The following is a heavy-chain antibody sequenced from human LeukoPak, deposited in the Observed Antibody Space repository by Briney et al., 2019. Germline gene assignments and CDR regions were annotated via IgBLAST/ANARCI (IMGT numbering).Heavy chain of an antibody. D-gene: IGHD3-22*01. Sequence: SETLSLTCAVSGGSISSGGYSWSWIRQPPGKGLEWIGYIYHSGSTYYNPSLKSRVTISVDRSKNQFSLKLSSVTAADTAVYYCARVRNYYDSSGLDYWGQGTLVTVSS. V-gene: IGHV4-30-2*01. CDR3: ARVRNYYDSSGLDY. CDR2: IYHSGST. CDR1: GGSISSGGYS. J-gene: IGHJ4*02.